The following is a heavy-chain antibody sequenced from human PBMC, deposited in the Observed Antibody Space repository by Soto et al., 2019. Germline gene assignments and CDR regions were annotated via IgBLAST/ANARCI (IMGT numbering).Heavy chain of an antibody. CDR1: GFTFSSYQ. V-gene: IGHV3-48*03. D-gene: IGHD3-9*01. CDR3: ARTACYPILTGYYPFDY. Sequence: GGSLRLSCAASGFTFSSYQMNWVRHVPGKGLEWIAYIDNSGDSIFYADSVKGRFTISRDNAKNSLHLQVNSLRAEDTAVYYCARTACYPILTGYYPFDYWGLGTLVTVSS. J-gene: IGHJ4*02. CDR2: IDNSGDSI.